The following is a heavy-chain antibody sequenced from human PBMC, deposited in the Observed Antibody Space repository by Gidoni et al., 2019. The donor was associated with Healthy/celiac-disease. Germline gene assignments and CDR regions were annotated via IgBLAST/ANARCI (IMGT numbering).Heavy chain of an antibody. CDR3: VKDWGYGASNYAFDI. Sequence: EVQLVASGGGLVQPGGSRRLSCSASGFTFSSYAMHWVSQAQGKGLEYVSAISSNGGSTYYADSVKGRFTISRDNSKNTLYLQMSSLRAEDTAVYYCVKDWGYGASNYAFDIWGQGTMVTVSS. CDR1: GFTFSSYA. J-gene: IGHJ3*02. V-gene: IGHV3-64D*06. CDR2: ISSNGGST. D-gene: IGHD4-17*01.